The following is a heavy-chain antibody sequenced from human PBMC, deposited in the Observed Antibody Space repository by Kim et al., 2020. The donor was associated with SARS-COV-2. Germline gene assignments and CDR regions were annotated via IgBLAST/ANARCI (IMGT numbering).Heavy chain of an antibody. J-gene: IGHJ2*01. Sequence: GGSLRLSCAASGFTFSDYYMSWIRQAPGKGLEWVSYISSSSSYTNYADSVKGRFTISRDNAKNSLYLQMNSLRAEDTAVYYCARTLYYYDSSGYYLSWYFDLWGRGTLVTVSS. CDR1: GFTFSDYY. CDR3: ARTLYYYDSSGYYLSWYFDL. CDR2: ISSSSSYT. V-gene: IGHV3-11*03. D-gene: IGHD3-22*01.